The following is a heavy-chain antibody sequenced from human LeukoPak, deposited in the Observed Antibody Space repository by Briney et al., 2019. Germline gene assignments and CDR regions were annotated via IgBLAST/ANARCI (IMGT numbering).Heavy chain of an antibody. Sequence: GRSLRLSCTASGFTFGDYAMSWVRQAPGKGLGWVGFIRSKAYGGTTEYAASVKGRFTVSRDDSKKSLFLQMNSLKTDDTAVYYCTRGANWGSYFDFWGQGILVTVSS. CDR2: IRSKAYGGTT. D-gene: IGHD7-27*01. V-gene: IGHV3-49*04. CDR3: TRGANWGSYFDF. CDR1: GFTFGDYA. J-gene: IGHJ4*02.